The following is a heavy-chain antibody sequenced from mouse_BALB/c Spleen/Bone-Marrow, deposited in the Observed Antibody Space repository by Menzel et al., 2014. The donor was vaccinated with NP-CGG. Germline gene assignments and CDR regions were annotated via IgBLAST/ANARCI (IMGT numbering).Heavy chain of an antibody. D-gene: IGHD5-1*01. J-gene: IGHJ4*01. Sequence: VQLQESGAELVKPGASVKLSCKASGYTFTSYYMYWVKQRPGQGLEWIGEINPSNGGTNFNEKFKSRATLTVDKSSSTAYMQLSSLTSEDSAAYYCTRLPHWGQGTSVTVSS. CDR1: GYTFTSYY. V-gene: IGHV1S81*02. CDR2: INPSNGGT. CDR3: TRLPH.